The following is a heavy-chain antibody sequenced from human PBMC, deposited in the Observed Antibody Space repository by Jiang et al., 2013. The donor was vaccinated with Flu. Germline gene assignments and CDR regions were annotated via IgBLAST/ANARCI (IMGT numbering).Heavy chain of an antibody. Sequence: SVKVSCKASGYTFTSYGISWVRQAPGQGLEWMGWISAYNGNTNYAQKLQGRVTMTTDTSASTAYMELRSLRNDDTAVYYCARRVAAAYYGMDVWGQGTTVTVSS. V-gene: IGHV1-18*01. J-gene: IGHJ6*02. CDR2: ISAYNGNT. CDR3: ARRVAAAYYGMDV. CDR1: GYTFTSYG. D-gene: IGHD2-2*01.